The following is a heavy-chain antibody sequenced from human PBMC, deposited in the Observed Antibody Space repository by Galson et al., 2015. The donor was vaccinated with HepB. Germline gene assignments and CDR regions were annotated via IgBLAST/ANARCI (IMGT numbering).Heavy chain of an antibody. D-gene: IGHD3-16*01. Sequence: SLRLSCATSGFTFSTYAMTWVRQAPGKGLEWISSISISGATTFYADSVKGRFSISRDTSNSTLYLQMNSLRGEDTAVYYCARELGGKYYVGVDFWGQGTLVTVSS. CDR2: ISISGATT. J-gene: IGHJ4*02. CDR3: ARELGGKYYVGVDF. V-gene: IGHV3-23*01. CDR1: GFTFSTYA.